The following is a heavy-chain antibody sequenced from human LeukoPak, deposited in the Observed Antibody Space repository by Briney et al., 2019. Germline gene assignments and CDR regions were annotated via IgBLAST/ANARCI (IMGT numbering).Heavy chain of an antibody. D-gene: IGHD3-22*01. CDR2: IYTSGST. CDR3: ARDLGYYDTDY. CDR1: GGSISSYY. V-gene: IGHV4-4*07. J-gene: IGHJ4*02. Sequence: SETPSLTCTVSGGSISSYYWSWIRQPAGKGLEWIGRIYTSGSTNYNPSLKSRVTISVDKSKNQFSLKLSSVTAADTAVYYCARDLGYYDTDYWGQGTLVTFSS.